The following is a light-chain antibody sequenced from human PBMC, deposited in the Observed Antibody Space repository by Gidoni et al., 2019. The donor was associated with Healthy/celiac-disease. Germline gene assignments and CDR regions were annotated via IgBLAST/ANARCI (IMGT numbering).Light chain of an antibody. Sequence: EIVLTQSPATLSLSPGERATVSCRASQSVSSYLAWYQQKPGQAPRPLIYDASNRATGIPARFRGSGSGTEFTLTISSLEPEDFAVYYCQQRSNWPVTFGQGTKLEIK. CDR1: QSVSSY. CDR3: QQRSNWPVT. J-gene: IGKJ2*01. V-gene: IGKV3-11*01. CDR2: DAS.